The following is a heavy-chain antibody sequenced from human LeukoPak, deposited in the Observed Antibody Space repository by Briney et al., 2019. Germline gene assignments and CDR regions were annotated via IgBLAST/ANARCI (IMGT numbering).Heavy chain of an antibody. CDR1: GLTFSKSA. V-gene: IGHV3-23*01. J-gene: IGHJ4*02. Sequence: GGSLRLSCAASGLTFSKSALTWVRQAPGKGLEWVSAISGSGGSTYYADSVKGRFTISRDNSKNTLYLQMNSLRAEDTAVYYCAKGLGPPTYYDILTGYYSGESFDYWGQGTLVTVSS. D-gene: IGHD3-9*01. CDR2: ISGSGGST. CDR3: AKGLGPPTYYDILTGYYSGESFDY.